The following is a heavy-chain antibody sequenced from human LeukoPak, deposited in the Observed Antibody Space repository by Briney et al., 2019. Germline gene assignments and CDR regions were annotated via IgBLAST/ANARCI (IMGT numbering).Heavy chain of an antibody. CDR1: GFTFSSYA. D-gene: IGHD3-10*01. V-gene: IGHV3-23*01. CDR2: ISGSGGST. CDR3: AKDQRTYGSGSFYYFDY. J-gene: IGHJ4*02. Sequence: AGGSLRLSCAASGFTFSSYAMSWVRQAPGKGLEWVSAISGSGGSTYYADSVKGRFTIPRDNSKNTLYLQMNSLRAEDTAVYYCAKDQRTYGSGSFYYFDYWGQGTLVTVSS.